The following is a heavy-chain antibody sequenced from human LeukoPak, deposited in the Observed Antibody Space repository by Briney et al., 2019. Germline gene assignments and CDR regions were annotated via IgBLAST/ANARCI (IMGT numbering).Heavy chain of an antibody. D-gene: IGHD3-22*01. J-gene: IGHJ4*02. CDR2: ISSSSSTI. V-gene: IGHV3-48*04. CDR1: GFDFSSYS. CDR3: ARDAEYYYDSSGYYGY. Sequence: GGSLRLSCAASGFDFSSYSMNWVRQAPGKGLEWVSYISSSSSTIYYADSVKGRFTISRDNAKNSLYLQMNSLRAEDTAVYYCARDAEYYYDSSGYYGYWGQGTLVTVSS.